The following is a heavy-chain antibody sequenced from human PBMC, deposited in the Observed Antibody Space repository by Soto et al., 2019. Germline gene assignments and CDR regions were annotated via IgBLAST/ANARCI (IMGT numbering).Heavy chain of an antibody. CDR2: IHHSGTT. J-gene: IGHJ4*02. V-gene: IGHV4-59*08. CDR3: ARRESGAWFYFDF. D-gene: IGHD6-19*01. Sequence: SETLSLTCTVSGGSISTYYWNWIRQTPGKGLEWIGYIHHSGTTNFNPSLTSRVTISIDTSKNQFALKLSSVTAADTAVYYCARRESGAWFYFDFWGQGTLVTVSS. CDR1: GGSISTYY.